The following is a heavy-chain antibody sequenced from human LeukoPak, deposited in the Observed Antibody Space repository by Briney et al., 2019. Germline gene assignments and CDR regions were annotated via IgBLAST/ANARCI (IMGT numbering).Heavy chain of an antibody. CDR3: AKTASTSWGYFDY. J-gene: IGHJ4*02. CDR2: ISYDGSNK. D-gene: IGHD2-2*01. CDR1: GFTFSSYG. Sequence: GGSLRLSCAASGFTFSSYGMHWVRQAPGKGLEWVAVISYDGSNKYYADSVKGRFTISRDTSKNTLYLQMNSLRAEDTAVYYCAKTASTSWGYFDYWGQGTLVTVSS. V-gene: IGHV3-30*18.